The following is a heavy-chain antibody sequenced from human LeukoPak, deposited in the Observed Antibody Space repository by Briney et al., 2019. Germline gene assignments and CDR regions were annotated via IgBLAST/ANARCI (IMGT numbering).Heavy chain of an antibody. CDR1: GFTFSSYA. CDR3: AKERWVDTAMDAPFDY. CDR2: ISGSGGST. V-gene: IGHV3-23*01. J-gene: IGHJ4*02. D-gene: IGHD5-18*01. Sequence: GGSLRLSCAASGFTFSSYAMSWVRQAPGKGLEWVSAISGSGGSTYYADSVKGRFTISRDNSKNTLYLQMNSLRAEDTAVYYCAKERWVDTAMDAPFDYWGQGTLVTVSS.